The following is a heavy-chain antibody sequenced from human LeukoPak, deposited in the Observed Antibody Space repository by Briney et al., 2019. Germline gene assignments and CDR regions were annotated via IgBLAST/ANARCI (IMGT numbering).Heavy chain of an antibody. J-gene: IGHJ5*02. CDR3: AKEHLLANWFDP. V-gene: IGHV3-23*01. CDR1: GFSFSSYA. Sequence: GGSLRLSCAPSGFSFSSYAMSWVRQAPGKGLGWVSAMSSSDDGRYYAASVRGRFTISRDTSRSTLYLQMNSLRAEDTAVYYCAKEHLLANWFDPWGQGTLVTVSS. CDR2: MSSSDDGR.